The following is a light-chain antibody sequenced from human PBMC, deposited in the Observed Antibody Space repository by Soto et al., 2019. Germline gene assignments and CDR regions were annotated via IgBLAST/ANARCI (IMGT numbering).Light chain of an antibody. Sequence: QYVLTQPPSASGTPGQTIIISCSGSSSNVGRNTVNWYQHLPGTSPKVLIYRNSHRPSGVPDRFSGSQSGSSASLAISGLQSEDEADYSCAAWDDNLRGMMFGVGTKLTVL. CDR3: AAWDDNLRGMM. V-gene: IGLV1-44*01. J-gene: IGLJ3*02. CDR1: SSNVGRNT. CDR2: RNS.